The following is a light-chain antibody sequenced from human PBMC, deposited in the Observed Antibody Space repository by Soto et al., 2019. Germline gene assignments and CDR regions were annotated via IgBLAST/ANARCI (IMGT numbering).Light chain of an antibody. Sequence: EIVMTQSPATLSVSPGERATLSYRASQSVSSNLAWYQQKPGQAPRLLIYGASTRATGIPARFSGSGSGTEFTLTISSLQSEDFAVYYCQQYNKWPSLTFGGGTKVDIK. CDR3: QQYNKWPSLT. CDR1: QSVSSN. V-gene: IGKV3-15*01. CDR2: GAS. J-gene: IGKJ4*01.